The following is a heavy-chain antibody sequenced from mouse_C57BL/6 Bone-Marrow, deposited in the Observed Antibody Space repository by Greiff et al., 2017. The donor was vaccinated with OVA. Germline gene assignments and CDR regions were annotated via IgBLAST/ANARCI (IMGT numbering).Heavy chain of an antibody. J-gene: IGHJ2*01. CDR1: GYTFTSYW. CDR2: INPSSGYT. CDR3: ANLWLRRRGFDY. Sequence: QVQLQQSGAELAKPGASVKLSCKASGYTFTSYWMPWVKQRPGQGLEWIGYINPSSGYTKYNQKFKDQATLTADKTSSTAYMQLSSLTYEDSAVYYCANLWLRRRGFDYWGQGTTLTVSS. D-gene: IGHD2-2*01. V-gene: IGHV1-7*01.